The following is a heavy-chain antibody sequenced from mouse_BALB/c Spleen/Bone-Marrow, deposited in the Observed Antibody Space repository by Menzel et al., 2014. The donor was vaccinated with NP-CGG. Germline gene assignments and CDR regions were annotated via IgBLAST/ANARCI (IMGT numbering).Heavy chain of an antibody. CDR3: ARGNYGNYVDYFDY. J-gene: IGHJ2*01. Sequence: EVKLMESGGGLVQPGGSLKLSCAASGFTFSSYGMSWVRQTPDKRLELVASINSNGGSTYYPDSVKGRFTISRDNAKNTLSLQMSSLESEDTAMYYCARGNYGNYVDYFDYWGQGTTLTVSS. V-gene: IGHV5-6-3*01. CDR1: GFTFSSYG. D-gene: IGHD2-1*01. CDR2: INSNGGST.